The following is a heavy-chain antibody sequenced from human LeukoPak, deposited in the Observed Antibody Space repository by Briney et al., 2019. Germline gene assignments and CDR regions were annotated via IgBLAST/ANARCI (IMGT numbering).Heavy chain of an antibody. V-gene: IGHV4-4*09. CDR2: IYTSGST. D-gene: IGHD3-22*01. CDR1: GGSISSYY. CDR3: ARHSPAGWESYYYDSSSPFDY. Sequence: SETLSLTCTVSGGSISSYYWSWFRQPPGKGLEWIGYIYTSGSTNYNPSLKSRVTISVDTSKNQFSLKLSSVTAADTAVYYCARHSPAGWESYYYDSSSPFDYWGQGTLVTVSS. J-gene: IGHJ4*02.